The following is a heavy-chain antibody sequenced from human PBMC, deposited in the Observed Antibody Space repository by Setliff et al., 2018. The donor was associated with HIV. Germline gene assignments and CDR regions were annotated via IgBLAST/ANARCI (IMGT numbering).Heavy chain of an antibody. CDR3: ASQRDFDWLLQNYYYRAV. V-gene: IGHV4-39*01. Sequence: PSETLSLTCTVAGGSISSRDYYWGWSRQPPGKGLEWIGSMSYSGSAYYNPSLKSRVTISVDTSKSQFSLRLSSVTAADTAVYYCASQRDFDWLLQNYYYRAVRCKAATVIFSS. D-gene: IGHD3-9*01. CDR2: MSYSGSA. CDR1: GGSISSRDYY. J-gene: IGHJ6*03.